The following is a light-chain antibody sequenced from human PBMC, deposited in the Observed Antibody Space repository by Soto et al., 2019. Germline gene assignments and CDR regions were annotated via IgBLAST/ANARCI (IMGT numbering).Light chain of an antibody. CDR3: LQYYTTPEA. Sequence: DIVMTQSPDSLAVSLGERATINCKSNQSILYSSNNKNYLAWYQQKPGQRPKLLIYWASTRESGVPDRFSGSGSGTDFTLTISSLQAEDAAVYYCLQYYTTPEAFGQGTKVEIK. CDR2: WAS. CDR1: QSILYSSNNKNY. J-gene: IGKJ1*01. V-gene: IGKV4-1*01.